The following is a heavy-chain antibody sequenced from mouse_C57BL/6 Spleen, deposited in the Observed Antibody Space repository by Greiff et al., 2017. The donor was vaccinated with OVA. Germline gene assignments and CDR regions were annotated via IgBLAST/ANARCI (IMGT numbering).Heavy chain of an antibody. J-gene: IGHJ1*03. CDR3: AKGRYFDV. V-gene: IGHV1-43*01. Sequence: EVQLQQSGPELVKPGASVKISCKASGYSFTGYYMHWVKQSSEKSLEWIGEINPSTGGTSYNQKFKGKATLTVDKSSSTAYMQLKSLTSEDSAVYYCAKGRYFDVWGTGTTVTVSS. D-gene: IGHD3-3*01. CDR1: GYSFTGYY. CDR2: INPSTGGT.